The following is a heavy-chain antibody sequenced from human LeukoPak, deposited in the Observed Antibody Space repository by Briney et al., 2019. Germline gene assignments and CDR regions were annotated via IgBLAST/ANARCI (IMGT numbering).Heavy chain of an antibody. CDR1: GYTFTGYY. CDR2: INPNSGGT. D-gene: IGHD6-19*01. V-gene: IGHV1-2*02. J-gene: IGHJ4*02. Sequence: ASVKVSCKASGYTFTGYYIHWVRQAPGQGLEWMGWINPNSGGTNYAQKFQGRVTMTRDTSISTAYMELSSLRSDDTAVYYCARDLAVAGTAHFDYWGQGTLVTVSS. CDR3: ARDLAVAGTAHFDY.